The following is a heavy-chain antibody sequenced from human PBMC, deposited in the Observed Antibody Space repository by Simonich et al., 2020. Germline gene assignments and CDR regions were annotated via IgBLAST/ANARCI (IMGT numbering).Heavy chain of an antibody. V-gene: IGHV1-2*02. CDR3: ARDLLVNWNSAFDI. CDR1: GYTFTGYY. CDR2: INPNSGGK. D-gene: IGHD1-7*01. Sequence: QVQLVQSGAEVKKPGASVKVSCKASGYTFTGYYMHWGRQAPGQGLEWMGWINPNSGGKNYAQKFQGRGTMTRDTSISTAYMELSRLRSDDTAVYYCARDLLVNWNSAFDIWGQGTMVTVSS. J-gene: IGHJ3*02.